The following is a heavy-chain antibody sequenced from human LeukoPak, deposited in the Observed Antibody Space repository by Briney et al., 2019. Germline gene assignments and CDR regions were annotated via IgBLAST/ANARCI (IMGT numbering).Heavy chain of an antibody. CDR2: INHSGST. D-gene: IGHD3-10*01. Sequence: PETLSLTCAVYGGSFNGYYWSWIRQPPGKGLEWIGEINHSGSTNYNPSLKSRVTISVDTSKNQFSLKLSSVTAADTAVYYCARGGRAIVLKDWGQGTLVTVSS. J-gene: IGHJ4*02. V-gene: IGHV4-34*01. CDR1: GGSFNGYY. CDR3: ARGGRAIVLKD.